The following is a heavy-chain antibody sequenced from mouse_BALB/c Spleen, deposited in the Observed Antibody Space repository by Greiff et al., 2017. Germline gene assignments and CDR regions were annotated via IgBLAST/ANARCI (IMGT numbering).Heavy chain of an antibody. CDR2: INPYNDGT. V-gene: IGHV1-14*01. CDR1: GYTFTSYV. J-gene: IGHJ2*01. D-gene: IGHD2-14*01. Sequence: EVQVVESGPELVKPGASVKMSCKASGYTFTSYVMHWVKQKPGQGLEWIGYINPYNDGTKYNEKFKGKATLTSDKSSSTAYMELSSLTSEDSAVYYCAKGHRYDGYYFDYWGQGTTLTVSA. CDR3: AKGHRYDGYYFDY.